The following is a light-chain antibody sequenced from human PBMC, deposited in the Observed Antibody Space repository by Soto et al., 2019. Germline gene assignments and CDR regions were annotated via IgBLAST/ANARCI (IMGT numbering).Light chain of an antibody. CDR3: QTWSTDIRV. J-gene: IGLJ3*02. CDR2: LNSDGSH. Sequence: QLVLTQPPSASASLGASVKLTCTLSSGHNSYAIAWHQQQPEKGPRYLMKLNSDGSHSKGDGIPDRFSGSSSGAERYLTISSLQSEDEVDYYCQTWSTDIRVFGGGTKVTVL. CDR1: SGHNSYA. V-gene: IGLV4-69*01.